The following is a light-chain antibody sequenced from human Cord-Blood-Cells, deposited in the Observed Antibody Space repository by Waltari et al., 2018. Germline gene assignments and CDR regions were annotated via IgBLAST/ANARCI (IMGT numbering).Light chain of an antibody. J-gene: IGLJ2*01. V-gene: IGLV2-14*01. CDR2: DVS. Sequence: QSALTPPASVSGSPGQSITISCTGTRSYVGGSNYVSWYQQHPGKAPKLMIYDVSNRPSGVSNRFFGSKSGNTASLTISGLQAEDEADYYCSSYTSSSTLLVFGGGTKLTVL. CDR1: RSYVGGSNY. CDR3: SSYTSSSTLLV.